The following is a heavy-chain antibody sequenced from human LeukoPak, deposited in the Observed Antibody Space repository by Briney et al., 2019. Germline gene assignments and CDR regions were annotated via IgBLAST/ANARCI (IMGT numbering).Heavy chain of an antibody. V-gene: IGHV3-23*01. CDR2: ISGSGGST. Sequence: GGSLRLSCAASGFTFSSYAISWVRQAPGKGLEWVSAISGSGGSTYYADSVKGRFSISRDNSKNTLYLQMNSLRAEDTAVYYCAKAAYDFWSGYLDWGQGTLVTVSS. J-gene: IGHJ4*02. CDR3: AKAAYDFWSGYLD. D-gene: IGHD3-3*01. CDR1: GFTFSSYA.